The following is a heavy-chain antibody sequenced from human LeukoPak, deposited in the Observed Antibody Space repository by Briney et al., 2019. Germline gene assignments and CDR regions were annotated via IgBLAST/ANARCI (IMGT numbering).Heavy chain of an antibody. CDR2: IYYSGST. CDR1: GGSISSYY. D-gene: IGHD6-13*01. CDR3: ARASYSSRGMDV. Sequence: PSETLSLTCTVSGGSISSYYWSWIRQPPGKGLEWIGYIYYSGSTNYNPSLKSRVTISVDTSKNQFSLKLSSVTAADTAVYYCARASYSSRGMDVWGQGTTVTVSS. J-gene: IGHJ6*02. V-gene: IGHV4-59*01.